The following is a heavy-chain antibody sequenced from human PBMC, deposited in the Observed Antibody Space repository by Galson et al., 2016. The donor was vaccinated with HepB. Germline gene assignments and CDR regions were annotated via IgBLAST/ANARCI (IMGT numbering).Heavy chain of an antibody. CDR2: ISPSGAAI. J-gene: IGHJ4*02. D-gene: IGHD3-10*01. CDR1: GFTFSDHY. Sequence: SLRLSCAASGFTFSDHYMNWIRQAPGKGLEWVSYISPSGAAIYYADSVKGRFTISRDNAKNSLFLQMNSLRAEDTAVYYCAREGLAELVRPFDYWGQGALVTVSS. V-gene: IGHV3-11*04. CDR3: AREGLAELVRPFDY.